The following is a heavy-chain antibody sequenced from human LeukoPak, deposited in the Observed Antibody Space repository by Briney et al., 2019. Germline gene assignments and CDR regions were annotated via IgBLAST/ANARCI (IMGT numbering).Heavy chain of an antibody. D-gene: IGHD6-19*01. J-gene: IGHJ4*02. CDR3: AKDLYSSGWYVGYFDY. V-gene: IGHV3-23*01. CDR2: ISGSGGRT. Sequence: GGSLRLSCAASGFTFSSYAMSWVRQAPGKGLEWVSAISGSGGRTYYADSVKGRFTISRDNSKNTLYLKMNSLRAEDTAVYYCAKDLYSSGWYVGYFDYWGQGTLVTVSS. CDR1: GFTFSSYA.